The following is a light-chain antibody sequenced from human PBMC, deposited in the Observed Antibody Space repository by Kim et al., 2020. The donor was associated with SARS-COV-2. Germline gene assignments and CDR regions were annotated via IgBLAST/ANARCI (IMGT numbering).Light chain of an antibody. CDR2: AAS. J-gene: IGKJ4*01. CDR1: QGIRND. V-gene: IGKV1-6*01. Sequence: ASVGDRVTITCRASQGIRNDLGWYQQKPGKAPKLLIYAASSLQSGAPSRFSGSGSGTDFTLTISSLQPEDFATYYCLQDYNYPLTFGGGTKVDIK. CDR3: LQDYNYPLT.